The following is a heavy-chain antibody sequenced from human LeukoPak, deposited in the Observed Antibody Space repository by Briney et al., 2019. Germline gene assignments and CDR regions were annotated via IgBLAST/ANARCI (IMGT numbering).Heavy chain of an antibody. CDR2: ISAYNGNT. V-gene: IGHV1-18*01. CDR3: ARGDYGSGEYYFGY. CDR1: GYTFTSYG. Sequence: GASVTVSCKASGYTFTSYGISWVRQAPGQGLEWMGWISAYNGNTNYAQKLQGRVTMTTDTSTSTAYMELRSLRSDDTAVYYCARGDYGSGEYYFGYWGQGTLVTVSS. J-gene: IGHJ4*02. D-gene: IGHD3-10*01.